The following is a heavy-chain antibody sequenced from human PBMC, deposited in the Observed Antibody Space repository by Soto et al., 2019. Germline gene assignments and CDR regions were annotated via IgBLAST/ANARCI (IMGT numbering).Heavy chain of an antibody. CDR3: ARAVAGRGWYTLVY. CDR1: GYTFTSYD. V-gene: IGHV1-8*01. CDR2: MNPNSGNT. D-gene: IGHD6-19*01. J-gene: IGHJ4*02. Sequence: ASVKVSCKASGYTFTSYDINWVRQATGQGLEWMGWMNPNSGNTGYAQKFQGRVTMTRNTSISTAYMELSSLRSEDTAVYYCARAVAGRGWYTLVYWGQGTLVTVSS.